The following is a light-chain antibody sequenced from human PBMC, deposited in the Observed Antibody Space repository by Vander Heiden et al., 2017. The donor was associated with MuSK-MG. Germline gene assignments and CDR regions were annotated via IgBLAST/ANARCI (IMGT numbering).Light chain of an antibody. CDR3: SSFTSSRTWV. CDR2: EVS. Sequence: SALTQPASVSGSPGQSITISCTGTSSDVGGYNYVSWCQQHPGKAPKLMIYEVSNRPSGVSNRFSGSKSANTASLTISGLQAEDEADYYCSSFTSSRTWVFGGGTKLTVL. CDR1: SSDVGGYNY. V-gene: IGLV2-14*01. J-gene: IGLJ3*02.